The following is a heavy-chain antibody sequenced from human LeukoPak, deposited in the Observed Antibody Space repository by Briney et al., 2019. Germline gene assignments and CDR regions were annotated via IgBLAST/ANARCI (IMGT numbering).Heavy chain of an antibody. CDR1: GVSISSFY. Sequence: PSETLSLTCTVSGVSISSFYWSWIRQPPGKGLEWIGYIYYSENTNYNPSLKSRVTISVDRSKNQFSLKLSSVTAADTAVYYCARDLMGLDYWGQGTLVIVSS. CDR3: ARDLMGLDY. J-gene: IGHJ4*02. D-gene: IGHD3-10*01. CDR2: IYYSENT. V-gene: IGHV4-59*01.